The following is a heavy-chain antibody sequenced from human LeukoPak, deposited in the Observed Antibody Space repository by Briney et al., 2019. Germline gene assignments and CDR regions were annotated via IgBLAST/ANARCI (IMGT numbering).Heavy chain of an antibody. Sequence: PGGSLRLSCAASGFTFSSYSMNWVRQAPGKGLEWVSYISSSSSTIYYADSVKGRFTISRDNAKNSLYLQMNSLRAEDTAVYYCAKEYAGSHYYYYYMDVWGKGTTVTVSS. CDR2: ISSSSSTI. CDR1: GFTFSSYS. V-gene: IGHV3-48*04. D-gene: IGHD2-2*01. J-gene: IGHJ6*03. CDR3: AKEYAGSHYYYYYMDV.